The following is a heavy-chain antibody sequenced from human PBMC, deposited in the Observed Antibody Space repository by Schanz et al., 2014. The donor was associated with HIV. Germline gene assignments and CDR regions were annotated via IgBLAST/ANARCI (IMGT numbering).Heavy chain of an antibody. CDR1: GFSFDTFG. D-gene: IGHD6-6*01. V-gene: IGHV3-30*18. CDR2: ISYDGRNK. CDR3: AKGWRGYSISSLVDY. Sequence: QVQLVESGGGVVQPGRSLRLSCAGSGFSFDTFGIHWVRQAPGKGLEWLAVISYDGRNKYQAASVKGRFTVSRDNAKNTVYLQMKSLRVEDTAVYYCAKGWRGYSISSLVDYWGQGSLVTVSS. J-gene: IGHJ4*02.